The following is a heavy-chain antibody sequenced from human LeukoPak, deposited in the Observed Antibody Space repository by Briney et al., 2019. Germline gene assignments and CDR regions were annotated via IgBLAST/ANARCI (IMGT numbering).Heavy chain of an antibody. CDR2: INHSGST. CDR3: ARGRLRPSTKFRFDP. J-gene: IGHJ5*02. Sequence: SETLSLTCAVYGGSFSGYYWSWTRQPPGKGLEWIGEINHSGSTNYNPSLKSRVTISVDTSKNQFSLKLSSVTAADTAVYYCARGRLRPSTKFRFDPWGQGTLVTVSS. D-gene: IGHD2-2*01. V-gene: IGHV4-34*01. CDR1: GGSFSGYY.